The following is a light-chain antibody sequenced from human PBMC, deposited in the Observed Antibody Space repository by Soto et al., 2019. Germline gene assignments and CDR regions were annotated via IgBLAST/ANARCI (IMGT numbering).Light chain of an antibody. CDR2: DNT. CDR1: SSNIGAGFD. CDR3: QSYDSSLSAVV. J-gene: IGLJ2*01. V-gene: IGLV1-40*01. Sequence: QSVLTQPPSVSGAPGQRVTISCTGSSSNIGAGFDVYWYQHLPGTAPKLLIYDNTNRPSGVPDRFSGSKSGTSASLAITGLQAEDEADYYCQSYDSSLSAVVFGRVTKLTVL.